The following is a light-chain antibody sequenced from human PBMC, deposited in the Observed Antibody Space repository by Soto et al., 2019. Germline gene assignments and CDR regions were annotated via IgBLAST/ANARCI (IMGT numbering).Light chain of an antibody. V-gene: IGLV2-8*01. CDR1: SSDIGGYNS. J-gene: IGLJ3*02. CDR2: EVN. CDR3: SSSAGTSSFVL. Sequence: QSALTQPPSASGSPGQSVTISCTGTSSDIGGYNSVSWYQQHPGKAPKLMIYEVNKRPLGVPERFAGSKSGNTASLTVSGLQADDEAEYYCSSSAGTSSFVLFGGGTKLTVL.